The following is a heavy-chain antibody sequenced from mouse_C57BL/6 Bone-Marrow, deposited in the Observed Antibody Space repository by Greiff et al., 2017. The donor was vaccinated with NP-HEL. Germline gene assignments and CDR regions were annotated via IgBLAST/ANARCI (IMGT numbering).Heavy chain of an antibody. V-gene: IGHV5-15*01. CDR3: ARQAGIYYDYAYAMDY. CDR1: GFTFSDYG. CDR2: ISNLAYSI. J-gene: IGHJ4*01. D-gene: IGHD2-4*01. Sequence: EVQLVESGGGLVQPGGSLKLSCAASGFTFSDYGMAWVRQAPRKGPEWVAFISNLAYSIYYADTVTGRFTISRENAKNTLYLEMSSLRSEDTAMYYCARQAGIYYDYAYAMDYWGQGTSVTVSS.